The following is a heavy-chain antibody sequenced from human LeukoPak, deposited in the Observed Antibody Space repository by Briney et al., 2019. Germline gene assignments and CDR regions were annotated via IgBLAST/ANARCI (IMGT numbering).Heavy chain of an antibody. J-gene: IGHJ4*02. V-gene: IGHV4-59*08. CDR3: ARHGGGYSFDY. Sequence: SETLSLICSVSGGSFSNYYWIWIRQPPGKGLEWIGYIYNSGSSKYSPSLKSRVTISVDTSKNQFSLKVTSVTAADTAIYYCARHGGGYSFDYWGQGTLVTVSS. CDR1: GGSFSNYY. D-gene: IGHD4-23*01. CDR2: IYNSGSS.